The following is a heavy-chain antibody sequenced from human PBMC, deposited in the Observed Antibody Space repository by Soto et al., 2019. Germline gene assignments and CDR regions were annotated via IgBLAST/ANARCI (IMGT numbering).Heavy chain of an antibody. D-gene: IGHD6-6*01. Sequence: QVQLVQSGAEVKKPGSSVKVSCKASGGTFSSYTISWVRQAPGQGLEWMGRIIPIIGIANYAQKFQGRVTITADKSTSTAYMELSSLRSEDTAVYYCARKSSSSSPFDYWGQGTLVTVSS. V-gene: IGHV1-69*02. CDR1: GGTFSSYT. J-gene: IGHJ4*02. CDR3: ARKSSSSSPFDY. CDR2: IIPIIGIA.